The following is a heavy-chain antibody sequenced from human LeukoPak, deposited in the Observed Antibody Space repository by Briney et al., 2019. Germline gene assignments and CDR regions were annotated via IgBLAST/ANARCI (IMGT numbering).Heavy chain of an antibody. Sequence: QPGGSLRLSCAASGFTFSSYTMNWVRQAPGKGLEWVSVLYTGGSTYYADSVKGRFTISRDNSKNTLYLQMNSLRAEDTAVYYCARPRLRDIVGATLVWFDPWGQGTLVTVSS. J-gene: IGHJ5*02. CDR2: LYTGGST. CDR1: GFTFSSYT. D-gene: IGHD1-26*01. CDR3: ARPRLRDIVGATLVWFDP. V-gene: IGHV3-66*04.